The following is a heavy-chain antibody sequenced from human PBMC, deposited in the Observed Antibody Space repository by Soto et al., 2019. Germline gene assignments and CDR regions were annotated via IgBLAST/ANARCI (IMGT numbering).Heavy chain of an antibody. CDR3: ATHPPSTNDYGGTRPIHWYFDH. V-gene: IGHV5-51*01. J-gene: IGHJ2*01. CDR1: GYSFTSYW. Sequence: HRESLKISCKGSGYSFTSYWNGWVRQMPGKGLGWMGIIYPGDSDTRYSPSFQGQVTISADKSISTAYLQWSSLKASDTAMYYCATHPPSTNDYGGTRPIHWYFDHWGRGTLVTVSS. D-gene: IGHD4-17*01. CDR2: IYPGDSDT.